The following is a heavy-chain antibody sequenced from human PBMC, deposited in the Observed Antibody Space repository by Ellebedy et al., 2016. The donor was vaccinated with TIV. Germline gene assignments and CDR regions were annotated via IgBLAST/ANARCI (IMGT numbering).Heavy chain of an antibody. J-gene: IGHJ5*02. CDR2: IKQDGSEK. CDR3: ARTNRITMIVVVMDWFDP. Sequence: GESLKISXAASGFTFSSYWMSWVRQAPGKGLEWVANIKQDGSEKYYVDSVKGRFTISRDNAKNSLYLQMNSLRAEDTAVYYCARTNRITMIVVVMDWFDPWGQGTLVTVSS. CDR1: GFTFSSYW. V-gene: IGHV3-7*01. D-gene: IGHD3-22*01.